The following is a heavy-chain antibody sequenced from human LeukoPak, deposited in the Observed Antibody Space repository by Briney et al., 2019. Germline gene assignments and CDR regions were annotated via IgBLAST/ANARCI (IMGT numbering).Heavy chain of an antibody. Sequence: GASVKASCKASGYTFTNFDINWVRQAPGQGLEWMGWMNPVSGNAGSAQKFQGRVTLTRDTSISTAYMELSSLRSDDTAFYCARAPMGAAALYWGQGTLVTVSS. D-gene: IGHD6-13*01. V-gene: IGHV1-8*01. J-gene: IGHJ4*02. CDR1: GYTFTNFD. CDR3: ARAPMGAAALY. CDR2: MNPVSGNA.